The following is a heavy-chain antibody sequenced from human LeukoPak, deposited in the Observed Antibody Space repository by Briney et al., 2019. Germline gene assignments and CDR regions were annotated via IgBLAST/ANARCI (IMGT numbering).Heavy chain of an antibody. J-gene: IGHJ4*02. CDR2: IIPSGVTT. CDR1: GFTFSNYG. Sequence: GGTLRLSCATSGFTFSNYGMNWVRHAPGKGLEWVSGIIPSGVTTYYADSVKGRFAISRDNSKNTVYLQMNSLRAEDTAVYYCARDDSLLQFGCWGQGTLVTVSS. D-gene: IGHD5-24*01. CDR3: ARDDSLLQFGC. V-gene: IGHV3-23*01.